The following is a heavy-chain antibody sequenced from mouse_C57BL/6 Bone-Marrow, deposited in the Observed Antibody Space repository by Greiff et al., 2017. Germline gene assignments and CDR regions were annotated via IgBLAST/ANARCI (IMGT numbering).Heavy chain of an antibody. CDR2: INPKNGGT. CDR3: ARGGYDYDGPDDFDY. Sequence: EVQLQQSGPALVKPGASVKMSCKASGYTFPDYNMHWVKQSHGKSLEWIGYINPKNGGTSYNQKFKGKASLTVNKSSSTAYMEIRSLTSDDSAVYYCARGGYDYDGPDDFDYWGQGTTLTVSS. CDR1: GYTFPDYN. J-gene: IGHJ2*01. D-gene: IGHD2-4*01. V-gene: IGHV1-22*01.